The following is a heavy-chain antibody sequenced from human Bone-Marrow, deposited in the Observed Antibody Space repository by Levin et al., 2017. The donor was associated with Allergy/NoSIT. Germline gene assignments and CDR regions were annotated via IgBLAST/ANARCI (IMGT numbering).Heavy chain of an antibody. D-gene: IGHD2-15*01. CDR1: GGSISSYY. CDR3: ARDHLSGSGSCCRGTYAECWYFDL. J-gene: IGHJ2*01. Sequence: SETLSLTCTVSGGSISSYYWSWIRQPAGKGLEWNGRIYTSGSTNYNSTLKSRVTMSVDTYKNQFSLKLSPVTAAAAAVYYCARDHLSGSGSCCRGTYAECWYFDLWGRGTLVTVSS. V-gene: IGHV4-4*07. CDR2: IYTSGST.